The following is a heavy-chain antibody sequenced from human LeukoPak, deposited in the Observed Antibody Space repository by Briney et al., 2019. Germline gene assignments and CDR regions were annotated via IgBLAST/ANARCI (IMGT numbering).Heavy chain of an antibody. J-gene: IGHJ4*02. CDR2: ISASGGHT. CDR3: AKDRVGSCSTTSCPIDY. CDR1: GFTFSNFA. Sequence: GGSLRLSCAASGFTFSNFAMSWVRQAPGKGLEGGSAISASGGHTYYADSVKGRFTISRDSSKQTLYLQMNSLRADGTALYYCAKDRVGSCSTTSCPIDYWGQGTLVTVSS. D-gene: IGHD2-2*01. V-gene: IGHV3-23*01.